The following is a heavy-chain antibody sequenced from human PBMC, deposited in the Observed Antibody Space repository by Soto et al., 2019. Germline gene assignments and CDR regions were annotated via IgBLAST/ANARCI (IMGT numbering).Heavy chain of an antibody. D-gene: IGHD3-16*02. CDR3: ARYRFTATWSKFDY. V-gene: IGHV4-30-4*01. CDR2: IYYRGSS. CDR1: GGSMSSGDYL. Sequence: SETLSLTCTVSGGSMSSGDYLWSWVRQPPGKGLEWIGYIYYRGSSYHNPSLKSRLTMSVDTSKNQFSLKLTSVTAADTAVYYCARYRFTATWSKFDYWGQGTQVTVSS. J-gene: IGHJ4*02.